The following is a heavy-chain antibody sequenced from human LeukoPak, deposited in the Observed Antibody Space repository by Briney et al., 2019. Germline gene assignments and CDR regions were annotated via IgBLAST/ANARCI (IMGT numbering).Heavy chain of an antibody. Sequence: GRSLRLSCAASGFTFDDYVMHWVRQAPGKGLEWVSLISWNGGSPFYADSVKGRFTISRDNSEDSLYLQMNSLRPEDTGMYYCAKGGYDPDYYFDYWGQGTLVTGSS. CDR2: ISWNGGSP. CDR3: AKGGYDPDYYFDY. D-gene: IGHD3-16*01. CDR1: GFTFDDYV. V-gene: IGHV3-43D*03. J-gene: IGHJ4*02.